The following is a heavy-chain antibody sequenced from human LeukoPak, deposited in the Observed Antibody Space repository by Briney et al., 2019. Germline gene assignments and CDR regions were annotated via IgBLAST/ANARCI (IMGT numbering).Heavy chain of an antibody. CDR2: ITGNGGTT. CDR1: GFTFATYT. CDR3: AKGDTVTSNFDY. D-gene: IGHD4-17*01. J-gene: IGHJ4*02. V-gene: IGHV3-23*01. Sequence: GGSLRLSCAASGFTFATYTMNWVRQAPGQGLEWDSAITGNGGTTYHADSVKGRFTISRDNSKNTLYLQMNSLRVEDTAVYYCAKGDTVTSNFDYWGQGTLVTVSS.